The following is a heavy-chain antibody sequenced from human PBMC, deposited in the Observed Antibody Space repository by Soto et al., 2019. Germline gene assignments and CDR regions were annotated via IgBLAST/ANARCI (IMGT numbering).Heavy chain of an antibody. CDR1: GYTFTSYA. D-gene: IGHD3-3*01. V-gene: IGHV1-3*01. Sequence: QVQLVQSGAEVKKPGASVKVSCKASGYTFTSYAMHWVRQAPGQRLEWMGWINAGNGNTKYSQKFQGRVTITRDTSASTAYMELSSLRSEDTAVYYCARARYDFWSGYPRFWFDPWGQGTLVTVSS. CDR3: ARARYDFWSGYPRFWFDP. CDR2: INAGNGNT. J-gene: IGHJ5*02.